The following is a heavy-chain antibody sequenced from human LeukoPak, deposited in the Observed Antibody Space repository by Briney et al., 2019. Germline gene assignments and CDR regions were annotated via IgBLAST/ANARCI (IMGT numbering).Heavy chain of an antibody. CDR2: INHSGST. CDR1: GGSFSGYY. CDR3: ARRYYGSGSPDP. V-gene: IGHV4-34*01. D-gene: IGHD3-10*01. Sequence: PSETLSLTCAVYGGSFSGYYWSWIRQPPGKGLEWIGEINHSGSTNYNPSLKSRVTISVDTSKNQFSLKLSSVTAADTAVYYCARRYYGSGSPDPWGQGTLVTVSS. J-gene: IGHJ5*02.